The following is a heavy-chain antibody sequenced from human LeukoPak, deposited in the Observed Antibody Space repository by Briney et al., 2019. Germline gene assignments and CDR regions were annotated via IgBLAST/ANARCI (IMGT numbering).Heavy chain of an antibody. V-gene: IGHV3-21*01. D-gene: IGHD2/OR15-2a*01. CDR2: ISSSSSYI. CDR3: ARDNSVDPYDY. Sequence: GGSLRLSCAASGFTFSSYGMSWVRQAPGKGLEWVSSISSSSSYIYYADSVKGRFTISRDNAKNSLYLQMNSLRAEDTAVYYCARDNSVDPYDYWGQGTLVTVSS. CDR1: GFTFSSYG. J-gene: IGHJ4*02.